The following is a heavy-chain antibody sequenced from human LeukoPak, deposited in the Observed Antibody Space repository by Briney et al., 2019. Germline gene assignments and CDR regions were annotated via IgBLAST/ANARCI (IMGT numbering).Heavy chain of an antibody. CDR1: GGSISRYY. J-gene: IGHJ4*02. Sequence: PSETLSLTCTVSGGSISRYYWSWIRQPPGKGLEWIGYKDYSGSTNYNRSLKSRVTISVDTSKNQFSLKLSSVTAADTAVYYCARDSDTTGTTWRYFDYWGQGTLVTVSS. V-gene: IGHV4-59*01. CDR3: ARDSDTTGTTWRYFDY. D-gene: IGHD1-1*01. CDR2: KDYSGST.